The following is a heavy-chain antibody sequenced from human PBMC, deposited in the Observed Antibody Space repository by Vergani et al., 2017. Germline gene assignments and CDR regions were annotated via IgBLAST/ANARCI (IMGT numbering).Heavy chain of an antibody. CDR2: IYYSGGT. J-gene: IGHJ6*02. CDR1: GGSISSSSYY. CDR3: ARHLAYCGGDCYPYYYGMDV. D-gene: IGHD2-21*02. Sequence: QVQLQESGPGLVKPSETLSLTCTVSGGSISSSSYYWGWIRQPPGKGLEWIGSIYYSGGTYYNPSLKSRVTISVDTSKNQFSLKLSSVTAADTAVYYCARHLAYCGGDCYPYYYGMDVWGQGTTVTVSS. V-gene: IGHV4-39*01.